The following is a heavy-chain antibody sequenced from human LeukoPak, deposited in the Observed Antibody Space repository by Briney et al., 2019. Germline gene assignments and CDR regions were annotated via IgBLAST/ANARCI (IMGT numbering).Heavy chain of an antibody. CDR1: GGSISSSSYY. D-gene: IGHD6-19*01. CDR2: IYYSGST. CDR3: ARHAEAVAGTDY. V-gene: IGHV4-39*01. Sequence: PSETLSLTCTVSGGSISSSSYYWGWIRQPPGKGLEWIGSIYYSGSTYYNPSLKSRVTISVDTSKNQFSLKLSSVTAADTAVYYCARHAEAVAGTDYWGQGTLVTVSS. J-gene: IGHJ4*02.